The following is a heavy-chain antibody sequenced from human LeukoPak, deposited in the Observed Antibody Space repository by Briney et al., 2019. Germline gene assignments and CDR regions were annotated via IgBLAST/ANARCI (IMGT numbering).Heavy chain of an antibody. J-gene: IGHJ3*02. D-gene: IGHD3-9*01. CDR2: FNHRGST. Sequence: KRSVTLSLTCAVYGGSLSGYYWSCLPEPPGKGVEWLGEFNHRGSTNYNPSPKSRVSISVGPSKNQFSLKLSSVTTADTAVYYCARVRRSRLRYFDWLTSAFYIWGQGTMVTVSS. CDR3: ARVRRSRLRYFDWLTSAFYI. V-gene: IGHV4-34*01. CDR1: GGSLSGYY.